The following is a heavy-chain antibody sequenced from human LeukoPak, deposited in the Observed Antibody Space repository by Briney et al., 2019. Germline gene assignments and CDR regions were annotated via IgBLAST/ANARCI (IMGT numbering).Heavy chain of an antibody. CDR2: IYYSGST. V-gene: IGHV4-39*01. CDR1: GGSISSSSYY. D-gene: IGHD3-9*01. CDR3: ARRRRYFEET. J-gene: IGHJ5*02. Sequence: PSETLSLTCTVSGGSISSSSYYWGWIRQPPGKGLEWIGSIYYSGSTYYNPPLKSRVTISVDTSKNQFSLKLSSVTAADTAVYYCARRRRYFEETWGQGTLVTVSS.